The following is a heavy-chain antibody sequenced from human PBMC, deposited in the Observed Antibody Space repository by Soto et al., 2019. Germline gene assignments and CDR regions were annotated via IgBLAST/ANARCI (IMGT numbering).Heavy chain of an antibody. J-gene: IGHJ3*01. CDR3: ARRRAFGEVEAFDD. Sequence: QVQLVESGGGLVKPGGTLRLSCAGSGIRLSESYINWIRLTPEKGLAWISYIGDSYRHYAASVRGRFTISRDNVQNSVSLEMTNRRVDDTAIYSCARRRAFGEVEAFDDWGPGTLVTVSS. CDR1: GIRLSESY. CDR2: IGDSYR. D-gene: IGHD3-16*01. V-gene: IGHV3-11*05.